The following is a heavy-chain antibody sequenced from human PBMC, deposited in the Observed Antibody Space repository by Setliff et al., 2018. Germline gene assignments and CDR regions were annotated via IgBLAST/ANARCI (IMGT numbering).Heavy chain of an antibody. V-gene: IGHV1-18*01. CDR2: ISAYNGNT. Sequence: ASVKVSCKASGYTFTSYGISWVRQAPGQGLEWMGWISAYNGNTNYALKLQGRVTMTTDTSTSTAYMELRSLRSDDTAVYYCARVLSPSSSWRGWFDPWGQGTLVTVSS. D-gene: IGHD6-13*01. CDR1: GYTFTSYG. J-gene: IGHJ5*02. CDR3: ARVLSPSSSWRGWFDP.